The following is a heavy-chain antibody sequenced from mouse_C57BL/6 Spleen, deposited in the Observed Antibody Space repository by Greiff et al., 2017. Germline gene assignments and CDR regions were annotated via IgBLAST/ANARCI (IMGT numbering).Heavy chain of an antibody. CDR3: ARSTGAWFAY. J-gene: IGHJ3*01. Sequence: QVQLQQPGAELVKPGASVKLSCKASGYTFTSYTMHWVKQRPGQGLEWIGYINPSSGYTKYNQKFKDKATLTADKSSSTAYMQLSSLTSEDSAVYYCARSTGAWFAYWGQGTLVTVSA. D-gene: IGHD4-1*01. CDR1: GYTFTSYT. CDR2: INPSSGYT. V-gene: IGHV1S26*01.